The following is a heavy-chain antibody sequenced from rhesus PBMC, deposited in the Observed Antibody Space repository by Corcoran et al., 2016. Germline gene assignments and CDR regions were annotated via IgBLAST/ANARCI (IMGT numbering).Heavy chain of an antibody. CDR3: ARGNYVNGLDS. CDR1: GGSIRSGNW. J-gene: IGHJ6*01. CDR2: IDGSGGST. V-gene: IGHV4-93*01. D-gene: IGHD4-17*01. Sequence: QVQLQETGPTVVKPSETLSLTCAVSGGSIRSGNWWTWIRQSPGKGLEWIGGIDGSGGSTEYNPSLKSRVTLSKDTSKNQFSLELRSVTAADSAIFYCARGNYVNGLDSWGQGVVVTVSS.